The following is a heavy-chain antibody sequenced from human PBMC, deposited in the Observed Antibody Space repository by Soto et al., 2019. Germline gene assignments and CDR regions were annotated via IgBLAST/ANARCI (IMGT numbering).Heavy chain of an antibody. D-gene: IGHD5-18*01. V-gene: IGHV4-61*01. J-gene: IGHJ4*02. Sequence: PWETLSLTCTVSGGSVSGGSYYWTWIRQPPGKGLEWIGYIYYSGSTTYNPSLKSRVTISIDTSKNQFSLKLTSATAADTAVYYCARDIRGYSRAFDYWGQGALVTVSS. CDR2: IYYSGST. CDR1: GGSVSGGSYY. CDR3: ARDIRGYSRAFDY.